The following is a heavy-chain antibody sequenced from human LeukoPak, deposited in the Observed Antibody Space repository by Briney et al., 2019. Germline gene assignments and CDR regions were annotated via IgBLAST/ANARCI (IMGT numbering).Heavy chain of an antibody. CDR3: ARDSGSVDTAMVHFDY. CDR1: GGTFSSYA. Sequence: SVKASCKASGGTFSSYAISWVRQAPGQGLEWMGGIIPIFGTANYAQKFQGRVTITADESTSTAYMELSSLRSEDTAVYYCARDSGSVDTAMVHFDYWGQGTLVTVSS. CDR2: IIPIFGTA. J-gene: IGHJ4*02. V-gene: IGHV1-69*13. D-gene: IGHD5-18*01.